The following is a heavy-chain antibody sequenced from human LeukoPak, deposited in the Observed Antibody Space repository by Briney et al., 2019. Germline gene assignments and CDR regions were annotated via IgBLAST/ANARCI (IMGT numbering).Heavy chain of an antibody. CDR3: ARDFDRYYFDY. D-gene: IGHD3-9*01. CDR1: GFTFSSYS. J-gene: IGHJ4*02. Sequence: GGSLRLSCAASGFTFSSYSMNWVRHAPGKGLMWVSRINTEGSSTSYADSVKGRFTISRDNAKNTLCLQMNSLRAEDTAMYYCARDFDRYYFDYWGQGTLVTVSS. CDR2: INTEGSST. V-gene: IGHV3-74*01.